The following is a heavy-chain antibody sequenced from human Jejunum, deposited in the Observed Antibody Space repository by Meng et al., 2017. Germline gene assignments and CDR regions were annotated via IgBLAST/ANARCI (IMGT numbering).Heavy chain of an antibody. CDR1: GASISTTNYY. D-gene: IGHD3-10*01. V-gene: IGHV4-39*07. J-gene: IGHJ5*02. CDR2: MSYSGST. CDR3: ARDEWFGRYWGVWFDP. Sequence: SETLSLTCTVSGASISTTNYYWGGIRQPPGKGLEWIGTMSYSGSTYFNPSLKSRITISTDTSKNQFSLKLNSVTAADTAVYYCARDEWFGRYWGVWFDPWGQGTLVTVSS.